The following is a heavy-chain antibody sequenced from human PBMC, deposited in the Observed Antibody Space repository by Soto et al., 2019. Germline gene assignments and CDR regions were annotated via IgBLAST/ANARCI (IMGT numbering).Heavy chain of an antibody. Sequence: SETLSRTCTVSGGSISSHYWGWVRQAPGKGLEWIGHIYYRVSSSYNTSLRSRSTISVDASKSQFSLKLNYVTTADTAVYDCERDGREASGMEVWGQGTKVTVSS. CDR3: ERDGREASGMEV. D-gene: IGHD1-26*01. V-gene: IGHV4-59*11. J-gene: IGHJ6*02. CDR2: IYYRVSS. CDR1: GGSISSHY.